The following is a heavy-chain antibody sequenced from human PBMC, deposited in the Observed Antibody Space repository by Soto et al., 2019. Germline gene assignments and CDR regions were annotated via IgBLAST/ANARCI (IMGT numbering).Heavy chain of an antibody. D-gene: IGHD3-10*01. CDR2: ISGSGSSV. CDR3: AKVRASYLSASYFYYGLDV. CDR1: GFTFSHYV. V-gene: IGHV3-23*01. Sequence: GGSLRLSCAASGFTFSHYVLSWVRQAPGRGLEWVSSISGSGSSVYLADSVRGRFTMSRDLSRNTVSLQMNRLRAEDTAIYYCAKVRASYLSASYFYYGLDVWGQGTTVTVSS. J-gene: IGHJ6*02.